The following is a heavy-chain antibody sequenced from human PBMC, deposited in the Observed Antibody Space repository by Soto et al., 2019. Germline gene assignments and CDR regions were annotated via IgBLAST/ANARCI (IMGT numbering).Heavy chain of an antibody. CDR1: GGSVSSNSYS. J-gene: IGHJ6*04. D-gene: IGHD2-2*03. V-gene: IGHV4-39*01. CDR2: IYSSENT. CDR3: ARLNGYCVSTNCHGYYGMDG. Sequence: PSETLSLTCTVSGGSVSSNSYSWGWIRQSPGKGLEWIGTIYSSENTYYNPSLLSRVTISVDTSKNEFSLRLSSVTAADTAVYYCARLNGYCVSTNCHGYYGMDGWGKGTTVPVSS.